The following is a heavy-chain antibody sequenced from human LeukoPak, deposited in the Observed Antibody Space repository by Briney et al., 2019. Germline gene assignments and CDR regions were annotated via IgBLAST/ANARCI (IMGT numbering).Heavy chain of an antibody. D-gene: IGHD3-16*02. Sequence: GRSLRLSCAASGFTFSSYAMHWVRQAPGEGLEWVAVISYDGSNKYYADSVKGRFTISRDNSKNTLYLQMNSLRAEDTAVYYCAKDSVVLLSLGELSLNGAYFDYWGQGTLVTVSS. CDR1: GFTFSSYA. V-gene: IGHV3-30-3*01. J-gene: IGHJ4*02. CDR3: AKDSVVLLSLGELSLNGAYFDY. CDR2: ISYDGSNK.